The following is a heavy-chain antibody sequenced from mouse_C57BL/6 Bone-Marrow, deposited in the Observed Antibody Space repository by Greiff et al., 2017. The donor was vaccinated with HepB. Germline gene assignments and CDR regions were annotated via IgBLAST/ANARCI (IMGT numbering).Heavy chain of an antibody. V-gene: IGHV5-16*01. CDR3: SREYYDGSSYWYFDV. D-gene: IGHD1-1*01. CDR1: GFTFSDYY. J-gene: IGHJ1*03. Sequence: EVKVVESEGGLVQPGSSMKLSCTASGFTFSDYYMAWVRQVPEKGLEWVANINYDGSSTYYLDSLKSRFIISRDNAKNILYLQMSSLRSEDTATYCCSREYYDGSSYWYFDVWGTGTTVTVSS. CDR2: INYDGSST.